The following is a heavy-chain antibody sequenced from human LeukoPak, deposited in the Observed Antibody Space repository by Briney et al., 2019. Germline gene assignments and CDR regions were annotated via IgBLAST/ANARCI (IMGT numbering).Heavy chain of an antibody. J-gene: IGHJ4*02. V-gene: IGHV4-39*01. CDR1: GGSISSSSYY. CDR3: AVVGGTTYFEY. CDR2: IYYSGST. Sequence: SETLSLTCTVSGGSISSSSYYWGWIRQPPGKGPEWIGSIYYSGSTYYNPSLKSRVTISVDTPKNQYSLKLSSVTAADTAVYYCAVVGGTTYFEYWGQGTLVTVSS. D-gene: IGHD1-26*01.